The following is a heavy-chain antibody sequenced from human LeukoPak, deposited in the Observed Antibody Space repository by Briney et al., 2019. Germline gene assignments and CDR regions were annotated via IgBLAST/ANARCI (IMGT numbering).Heavy chain of an antibody. CDR2: INNDGSST. Sequence: GGSLRLSCAASGFAFIAYGMQWVRQAPGKGLVWVSRINNDGSSTSYADSVRGRFTISRDNAKNTLYPQMNSLRAEDTGVYYCARELPREVTLDYWGQGALVTVSS. CDR1: GFAFIAYG. D-gene: IGHD2-21*02. J-gene: IGHJ4*02. CDR3: ARELPREVTLDY. V-gene: IGHV3-74*01.